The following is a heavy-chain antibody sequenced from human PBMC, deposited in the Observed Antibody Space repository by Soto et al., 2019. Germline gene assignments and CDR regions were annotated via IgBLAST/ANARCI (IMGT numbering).Heavy chain of an antibody. V-gene: IGHV3-66*01. J-gene: IGHJ4*02. D-gene: IGHD3-16*01. CDR2: IYSGGST. CDR3: SRDWGSARY. CDR1: GFTVSSDY. Sequence: EVQVVASGGGLVQPGGSLRISCAASGFTVSSDYMTWVRQAPGKGLEWVSVIYSGGSTHYADSVKGRFTIDRDNSKNTLSLHMNSMSAEDTAVYYCSRDWGSARYWGQGILVTVSS.